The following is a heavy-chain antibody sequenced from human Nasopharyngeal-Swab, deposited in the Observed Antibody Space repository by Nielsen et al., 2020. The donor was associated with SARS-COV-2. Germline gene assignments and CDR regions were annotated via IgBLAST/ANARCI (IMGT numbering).Heavy chain of an antibody. Sequence: GGSLRLSCAASGFTFSSYAMHWVRQAPGKGLDWVAVISYDGSNKYYADSVKGRFTISRDNSKNTLYLQMNSLRAEDTAVYYCARANLAYCGGDCYSPLDYWGQGTLVTVSS. CDR3: ARANLAYCGGDCYSPLDY. J-gene: IGHJ4*02. CDR1: GFTFSSYA. D-gene: IGHD2-21*02. CDR2: ISYDGSNK. V-gene: IGHV3-30-3*01.